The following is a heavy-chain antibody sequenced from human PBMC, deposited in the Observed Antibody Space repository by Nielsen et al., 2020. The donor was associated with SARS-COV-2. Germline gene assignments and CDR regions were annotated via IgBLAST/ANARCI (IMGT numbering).Heavy chain of an antibody. V-gene: IGHV3-7*03. D-gene: IGHD1-1*01. Sequence: VRQAPGKGLEWVANIKQDGSEKYYVDSVKGRFTISRDNAKNSLYLQMNSLRAEDTAVYYCARMSVRAFDIWGQGTMVTVSS. CDR3: ARMSVRAFDI. J-gene: IGHJ3*02. CDR2: IKQDGSEK.